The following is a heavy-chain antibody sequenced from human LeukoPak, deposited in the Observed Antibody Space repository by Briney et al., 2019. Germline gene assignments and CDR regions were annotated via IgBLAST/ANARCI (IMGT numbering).Heavy chain of an antibody. D-gene: IGHD3-22*01. J-gene: IGHJ4*02. Sequence: PSETLSLTCTVSGGSISSYYWSWIRQPAGKGLEWIGRIYTSGSTNYNPSLKSRVTMSVDTSKNQFSLKLSSVTAADTAVYYCARAHHYYDSSETSFDYWGQGTLVTVSS. CDR2: IYTSGST. V-gene: IGHV4-4*07. CDR1: GGSISSYY. CDR3: ARAHHYYDSSETSFDY.